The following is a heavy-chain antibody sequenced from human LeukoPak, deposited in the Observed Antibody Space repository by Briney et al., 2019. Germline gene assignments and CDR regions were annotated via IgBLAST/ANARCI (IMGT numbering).Heavy chain of an antibody. Sequence: ASVKVSCKASGYTLTDYYMHWVRQAPGQGLEWMGWISAYNGNTNYAQKLQGRVTMTTDTSTSTAYMELRSLRSDDTAVYYCASSDRRGAAAGTPFDYWGQGTLVTVSS. CDR3: ASSDRRGAAAGTPFDY. CDR1: GYTLTDYY. J-gene: IGHJ4*02. V-gene: IGHV1-18*04. D-gene: IGHD6-13*01. CDR2: ISAYNGNT.